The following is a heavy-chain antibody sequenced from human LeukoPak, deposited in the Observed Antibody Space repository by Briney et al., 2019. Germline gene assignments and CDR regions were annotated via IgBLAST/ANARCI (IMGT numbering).Heavy chain of an antibody. CDR1: VAAPSRRN. CDR2: IKYSGTN. D-gene: IGHD3-10*01. V-gene: IGHV4-59*11. J-gene: IGHJ4*02. Sequence: SGTFSLTCTLSVAAPSRRNWSSIRQPPGEGLERIGYIKYSGTNKHNPAPTSRVTTSVDTTKPQFSLTRSSVTAAVTAVYYCGRGGGGSYLEYSFDYWGQGTLVTVSS. CDR3: GRGGGGSYLEYSFDY.